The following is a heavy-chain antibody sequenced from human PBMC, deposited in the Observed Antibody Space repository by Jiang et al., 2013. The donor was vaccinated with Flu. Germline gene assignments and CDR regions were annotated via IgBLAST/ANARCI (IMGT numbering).Heavy chain of an antibody. D-gene: IGHD1-7*01. Sequence: QLLESGAEVKKPGSSVKVSCKASGGTFSSYAISWVRQAPGQGLEWMGGIIPIFGTANYAQKFQGRVTITADESTSTAYMELSSLRSEDTAVYYCARVGTGTQTGHIYGMDVWGQGTTVTVSS. CDR3: ARVGTGTQTGHIYGMDV. CDR1: GGTFSSYA. CDR2: IIPIFGTA. J-gene: IGHJ6*02. V-gene: IGHV1-69*01.